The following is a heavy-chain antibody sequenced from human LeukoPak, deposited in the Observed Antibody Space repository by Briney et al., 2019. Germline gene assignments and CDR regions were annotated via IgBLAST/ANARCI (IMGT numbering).Heavy chain of an antibody. Sequence: GGSLRLSSVASGFTFSSYGMHWVRQPPGKGLEWVAFIRYDGSNKYYADSVKGRFTISRDNSRDTLHLQMNSLRAEDTAVYYCAKDNYDYGDYDGGDYWGQGTLVTVSS. D-gene: IGHD4-17*01. CDR3: AKDNYDYGDYDGGDY. V-gene: IGHV3-30*02. CDR1: GFTFSSYG. J-gene: IGHJ4*02. CDR2: IRYDGSNK.